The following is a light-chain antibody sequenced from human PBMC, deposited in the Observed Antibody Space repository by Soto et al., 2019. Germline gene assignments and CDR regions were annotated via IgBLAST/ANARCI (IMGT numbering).Light chain of an antibody. J-gene: IGKJ4*01. Sequence: DIQMTQSPSSVSASVGDRVIITCRASEDISTRLDWYQQKPGKAPQLLIYSASTSQTGVPPRFRGRGSGTDFTLTITNLQPEDFATYFCQQAHSFLTFGGGTKVEIK. V-gene: IGKV1-12*01. CDR3: QQAHSFLT. CDR2: SAS. CDR1: EDISTR.